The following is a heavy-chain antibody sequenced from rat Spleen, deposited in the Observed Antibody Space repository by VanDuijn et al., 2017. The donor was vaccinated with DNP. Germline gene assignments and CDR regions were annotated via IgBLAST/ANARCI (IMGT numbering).Heavy chain of an antibody. CDR2: MSSGGST. CDR1: GVSLTSNT. Sequence: QVQLKESGPGLVQPSQTLSLTCTVSGVSLTSNTVAWVRQPPGKGLEWIAAMSSGGSTYYNSALKPRLSISRDTSKSQVFLKMNSRQTEDTAMYFCARSDYHDGSHYYGYFDYWGQGVLVTVSS. CDR3: ARSDYHDGSHYYGYFDY. D-gene: IGHD1-12*02. J-gene: IGHJ2*01. V-gene: IGHV2-6*01.